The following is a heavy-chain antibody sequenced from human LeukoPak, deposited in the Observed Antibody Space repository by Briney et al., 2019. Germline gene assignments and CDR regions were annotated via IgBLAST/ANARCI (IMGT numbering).Heavy chain of an antibody. Sequence: SGTLSLTCTVSGVSVSSGSYYWSWIRQPPGKGLEWIGYIYYSGSTNYNPSLKSRVTISVDTSKNQFSLKLSSVTAADTAVYYCARELVVTPNWFDPWGQGTLVTVSS. D-gene: IGHD3-22*01. V-gene: IGHV4-61*01. CDR1: GVSVSSGSYY. J-gene: IGHJ5*02. CDR3: ARELVVTPNWFDP. CDR2: IYYSGST.